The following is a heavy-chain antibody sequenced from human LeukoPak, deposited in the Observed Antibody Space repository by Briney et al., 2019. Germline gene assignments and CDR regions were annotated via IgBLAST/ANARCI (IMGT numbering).Heavy chain of an antibody. J-gene: IGHJ4*02. V-gene: IGHV1-2*02. CDR3: ARLTYDSSGYHHYFDY. D-gene: IGHD3-22*01. CDR1: GGTFSSYA. Sequence: ASVKVSCKASGGTFSSYAISWVRQAPGQGLEWMGWINPNSGGTNYAQKFQGRVTMTRDTSISTAYMELSRLRSDDTAVYYCARLTYDSSGYHHYFDYWGQGTLVTVSS. CDR2: INPNSGGT.